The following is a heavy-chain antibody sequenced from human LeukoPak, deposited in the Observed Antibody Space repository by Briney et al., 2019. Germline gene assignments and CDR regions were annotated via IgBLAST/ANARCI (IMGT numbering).Heavy chain of an antibody. V-gene: IGHV5-51*01. CDR2: IFPSGSDT. J-gene: IGHJ4*02. CDR1: EYTFTNRW. CDR3: ARPHRDRSNDY. Sequence: GESLKISCKGSEYTFTNRWIGWVRQMPGKGLEWMGIIFPSGSDTRYSPSFQGQVTISADKSISTAYLQWSSLKASDTAMYYCARPHRDRSNDYWGQGTLVTVSS. D-gene: IGHD5-24*01.